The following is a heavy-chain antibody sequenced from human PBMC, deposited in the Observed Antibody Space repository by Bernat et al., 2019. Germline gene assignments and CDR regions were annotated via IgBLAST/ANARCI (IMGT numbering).Heavy chain of an antibody. CDR2: INPNSGGT. V-gene: IGHV1-2*04. Sequence: QVQLVQSGAEVKKPGASVKVSCKASGYTFTGYYMHWVRQAPGQGLEWMGWINPNSGGTNYAQKFQDWVTMTRDTSISTAYTELSRLRSDDTAVYYCARGGRIAVAGTSVYYFDYWGQGTLVTVSS. J-gene: IGHJ4*02. CDR1: GYTFTGYY. CDR3: ARGGRIAVAGTSVYYFDY. D-gene: IGHD6-19*01.